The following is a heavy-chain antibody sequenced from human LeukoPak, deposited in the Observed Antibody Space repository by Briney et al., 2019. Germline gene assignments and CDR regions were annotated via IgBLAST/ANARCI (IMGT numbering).Heavy chain of an antibody. CDR2: ISAYNGNT. V-gene: IGHV1-18*01. Sequence: ASVKVSCKASGYTFTSYGISWVRQAPGQGLEWMGWISAYNGNTNYAQKLQGRVTMTTDTSTSTAYMELRSLRSDDTAVYYCARDSEGYSSGWAILTPDYYYYGMDVWGQGTTVTVSS. D-gene: IGHD6-19*01. CDR3: ARDSEGYSSGWAILTPDYYYYGMDV. CDR1: GYTFTSYG. J-gene: IGHJ6*02.